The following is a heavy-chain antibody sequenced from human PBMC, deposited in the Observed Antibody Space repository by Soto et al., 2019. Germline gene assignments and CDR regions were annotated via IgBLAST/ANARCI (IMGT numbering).Heavy chain of an antibody. Sequence: QVQLVQSWAEVKKPGSSVKVSCKASGGTFSSYAISWVRQAPGQGLEWMGGIIPIFGTANYAQKFQGRVTITADESTSTAYMELSSLRSEDTAVYYCARDRTVYGGNSGGYYFDYWGQGTLVTVSS. CDR3: ARDRTVYGGNSGGYYFDY. CDR2: IIPIFGTA. D-gene: IGHD4-17*01. J-gene: IGHJ4*02. CDR1: GGTFSSYA. V-gene: IGHV1-69*01.